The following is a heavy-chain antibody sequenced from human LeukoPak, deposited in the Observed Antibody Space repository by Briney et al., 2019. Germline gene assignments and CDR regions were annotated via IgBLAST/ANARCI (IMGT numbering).Heavy chain of an antibody. D-gene: IGHD2-2*02. Sequence: SETLSLTCAVYGGSFSGYYWSWIRQPPGKGLEWIGEINHSGSTNYNPSLKSRVTISVDTSKNQFSLNLSSVTAADTTVYYCARVKVVVVPAAIWYYYYGMDVWGQGTTVTVSS. CDR2: INHSGST. J-gene: IGHJ6*02. CDR1: GGSFSGYY. CDR3: ARVKVVVVPAAIWYYYYGMDV. V-gene: IGHV4-34*01.